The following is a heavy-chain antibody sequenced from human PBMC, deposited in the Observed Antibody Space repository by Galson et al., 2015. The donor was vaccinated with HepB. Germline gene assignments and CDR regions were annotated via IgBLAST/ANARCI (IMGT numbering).Heavy chain of an antibody. J-gene: IGHJ6*02. D-gene: IGHD1-1*01. V-gene: IGHV1-18*04. CDR3: ARDPRYSWSASWFYYYMDV. CDR1: GYTFTSNG. Sequence: PVKVSCKASGYTFTSNGISWVRQAPGQGLEWMGWISAYTGNTNYAQNLQDRVTMTTDTSTSTAYMELRSLRSDDTAVYYCARDPRYSWSASWFYYYMDVWGQGTTVTVSS. CDR2: ISAYTGNT.